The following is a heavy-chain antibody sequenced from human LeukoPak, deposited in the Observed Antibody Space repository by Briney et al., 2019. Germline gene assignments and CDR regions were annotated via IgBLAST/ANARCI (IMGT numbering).Heavy chain of an antibody. V-gene: IGHV4-38-2*01. D-gene: IGHD2-21*02. CDR3: ARHIVVVTRMPHFDY. CDR1: GYSISSGYY. CDR2: IYHSGST. J-gene: IGHJ4*02. Sequence: PSETLSLTCAVSGYSISSGYYWGWIRQPPGKGLEWIGSIYHSGSTYYNPSLKSRVTISVDTSKNQFSLKLSSVTAADTAVYYCARHIVVVTRMPHFDYWGQGTLVTVSS.